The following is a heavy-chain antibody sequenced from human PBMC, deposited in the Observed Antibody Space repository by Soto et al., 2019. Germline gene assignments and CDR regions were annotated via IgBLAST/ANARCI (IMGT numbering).Heavy chain of an antibody. CDR2: ISSSGSTI. V-gene: IGHV3-48*03. CDR1: GFTFSSYE. CDR3: ASAVTGDLQVYYYGMCV. D-gene: IGHD7-27*01. Sequence: PGGSLRLSCAASGFTFSSYEMNWVRQAPGKGLEWVSYISSSGSTIYYADSVKGRFTISRDNAKNSLYLQMNSLRAEDTAVYYCASAVTGDLQVYYYGMCVWGRETTV. J-gene: IGHJ6*04.